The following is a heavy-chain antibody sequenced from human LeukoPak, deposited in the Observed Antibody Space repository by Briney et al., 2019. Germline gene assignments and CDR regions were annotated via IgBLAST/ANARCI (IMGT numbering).Heavy chain of an antibody. J-gene: IGHJ4*02. Sequence: ASVKVSCKASGYTFTGYYMHWVRQAPGQGLEWMGWINPNSGGTNYAQKFQGRVTMTRDTSISTAYMELSRLRSDDTAVYYCARGYCSGGSCDPDYWGQGTLVTVSS. CDR2: INPNSGGT. CDR3: ARGYCSGGSCDPDY. V-gene: IGHV1-2*02. CDR1: GYTFTGYY. D-gene: IGHD2-15*01.